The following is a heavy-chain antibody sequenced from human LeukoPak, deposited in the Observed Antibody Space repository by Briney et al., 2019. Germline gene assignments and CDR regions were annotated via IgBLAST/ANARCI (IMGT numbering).Heavy chain of an antibody. Sequence: GGSLRLSCAVSGITLSNYGMSWVRQAPGKGLEWVAGISGSGGTTKYADSVKGRFTISRGSPKNTLYLQMNSLRAEDTAVYFCAKRGVVIRVILVGFHKEAYYFDSWGQGALVTVSS. CDR1: GITLSNYG. CDR3: AKRGVVIRVILVGFHKEAYYFDS. CDR2: ISGSGGTT. V-gene: IGHV3-23*01. D-gene: IGHD3-22*01. J-gene: IGHJ4*02.